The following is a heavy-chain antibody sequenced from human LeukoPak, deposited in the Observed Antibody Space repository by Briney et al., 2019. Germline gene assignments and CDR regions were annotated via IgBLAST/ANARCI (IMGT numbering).Heavy chain of an antibody. CDR1: GFTFSSYA. V-gene: IGHV3-30-3*01. CDR3: ARDDRVTALFDY. D-gene: IGHD2-21*02. CDR2: ISYDGSNK. Sequence: GGSLRLSCAASGFTFSSYAMHWVRPAPGKGLEWVAVISYDGSNKYYADSVKGRFTISRDNSKNTLYLQMNSLRAEDTAVYYCARDDRVTALFDYWGQGTLVTVSS. J-gene: IGHJ4*02.